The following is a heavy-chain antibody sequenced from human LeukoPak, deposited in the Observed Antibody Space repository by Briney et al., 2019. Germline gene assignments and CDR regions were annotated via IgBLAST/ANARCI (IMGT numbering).Heavy chain of an antibody. CDR1: GFTFSSYS. CDR2: ISSSSSYI. Sequence: GGSLRLSCAASGFTFSSYSMNWVRQAPGKGLEWVSSISSSSSYIYYADSVKVRFTISRDNAKNSLYLHRNSLIAEATAVCYCAADQLELGDGAFYIWGQGTMGTVSS. D-gene: IGHD1-1*01. CDR3: AADQLELGDGAFYI. J-gene: IGHJ3*02. V-gene: IGHV3-21*01.